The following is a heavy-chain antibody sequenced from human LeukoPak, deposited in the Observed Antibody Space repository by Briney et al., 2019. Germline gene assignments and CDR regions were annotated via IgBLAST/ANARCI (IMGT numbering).Heavy chain of an antibody. V-gene: IGHV1-18*01. J-gene: IGHJ6*02. CDR2: ISAYNGNT. CDR3: ARAPVVDFWSGSEGFYYYYGMDV. CDR1: GYTFTSYG. Sequence: ASVKVSRKASGYTFTSYGISWVRQAPGQGLEWMGWISAYNGNTNYAQKLQGRVTMTTDTSTSTAYMELRSLRSDDTAVYYCARAPVVDFWSGSEGFYYYYGMDVWGQGTTVTVSS. D-gene: IGHD3-3*01.